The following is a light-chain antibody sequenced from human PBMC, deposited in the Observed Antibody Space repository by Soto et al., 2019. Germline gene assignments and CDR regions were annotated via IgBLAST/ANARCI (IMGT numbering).Light chain of an antibody. Sequence: QSALTQPASVSGSPGQAITISCTGTSSDVGGYNYVSWYQQHPGKAPKLMIYEVSNRPSGVANRFSGSKSGNTAALTISGRQAEDEADYYCSAYTSSSTLVVFGGGTK. J-gene: IGLJ2*01. V-gene: IGLV2-14*01. CDR2: EVS. CDR3: SAYTSSSTLVV. CDR1: SSDVGGYNY.